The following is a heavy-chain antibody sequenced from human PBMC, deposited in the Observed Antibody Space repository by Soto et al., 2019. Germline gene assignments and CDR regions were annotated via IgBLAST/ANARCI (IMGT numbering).Heavy chain of an antibody. CDR1: GGTFSSYT. Sequence: GASVKVSCKASGGTFSSYTISWVRQAPGQGLEWMGRIIPILGIANYAQKFQGRVTITADKSTSTAYMELSSLRSEDTAVYYCARDFSGYDYSYYYYYYMDVWGKGTTVTVSS. J-gene: IGHJ6*03. D-gene: IGHD5-12*01. CDR2: IIPILGIA. CDR3: ARDFSGYDYSYYYYYYMDV. V-gene: IGHV1-69*04.